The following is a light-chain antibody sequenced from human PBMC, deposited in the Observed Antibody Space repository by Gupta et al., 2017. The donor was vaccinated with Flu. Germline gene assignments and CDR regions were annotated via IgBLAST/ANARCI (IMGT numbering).Light chain of an antibody. Sequence: TRSDVGNYDLVSWYQQHPGEAPKLIIFGVTKRPSGVPDRFSGSKSGNTASLTVTGLQADDEAHYCCRSYTANNSWEFSGGTKLTVL. CDR1: RSDVGNYDL. CDR3: RSYTANNSWE. J-gene: IGLJ3*02. V-gene: IGLV2-8*01. CDR2: GVT.